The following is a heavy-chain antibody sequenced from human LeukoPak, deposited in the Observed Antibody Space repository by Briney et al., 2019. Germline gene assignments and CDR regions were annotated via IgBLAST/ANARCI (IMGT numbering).Heavy chain of an antibody. CDR1: GFTFTDTW. D-gene: IGHD3-10*01. CDR2: IKSNSDGGTT. J-gene: IGHJ4*02. CDR3: TTVHGAGPVNFDH. V-gene: IGHV3-15*01. Sequence: PGGSLRLSCTASGFTFTDTWMTWVRQAPGKGLEWVGRIKSNSDGGTTDYAVPVKGRFSISRVDSKSTLYLQIYSLKTDDTAVYYCTTVHGAGPVNFDHWGQGSLVTVSS.